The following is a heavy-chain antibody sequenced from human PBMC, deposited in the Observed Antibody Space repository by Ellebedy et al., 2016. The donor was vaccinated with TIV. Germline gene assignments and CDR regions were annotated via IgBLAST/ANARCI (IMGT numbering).Heavy chain of an antibody. CDR1: GFTFSTYW. CDR2: TKQDGSEK. V-gene: IGHV3-7*01. CDR3: AREGNWDLDY. D-gene: IGHD7-27*01. Sequence: PGGSLRLSCAASGFTFSTYWMGWVRQAAGKGLEWVANTKQDGSEKYYVDSVMGRFTIARDNAKNSLYLQMNSLRAEDTAVYYCAREGNWDLDYWGQGILVTVSS. J-gene: IGHJ4*02.